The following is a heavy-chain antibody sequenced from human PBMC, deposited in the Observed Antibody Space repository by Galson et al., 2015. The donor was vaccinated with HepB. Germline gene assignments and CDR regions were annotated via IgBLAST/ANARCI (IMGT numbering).Heavy chain of an antibody. CDR3: ARVISGDPHAFDI. D-gene: IGHD3-10*01. Sequence: SVKLSCKASGYTFTDYHMHWVRQAPGQGLEWMGWINPNSGGTKYAQKLQGRVTMTRDTSISTAYMELSRLRSDDTAVYYCARVISGDPHAFDIWGQGTLVTVAS. V-gene: IGHV1-2*02. CDR2: INPNSGGT. CDR1: GYTFTDYH. J-gene: IGHJ3*02.